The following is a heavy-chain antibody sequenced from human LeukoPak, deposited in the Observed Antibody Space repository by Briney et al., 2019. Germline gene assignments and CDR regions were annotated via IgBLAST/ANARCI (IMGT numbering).Heavy chain of an antibody. CDR1: GGTFSSYA. V-gene: IGHV1-69*06. CDR2: IIPIFGTA. J-gene: IGHJ5*02. Sequence: ASVKVSCKASGGTFSSYAISWVRQAPGQGLEWMGGIIPIFGTANYAQKFQGRVTITADKSTSTAYMELSSLRSEDTAVYYCADSNFGANSGYDPYNWFDPWGQGTLVTVSS. D-gene: IGHD5-12*01. CDR3: ADSNFGANSGYDPYNWFDP.